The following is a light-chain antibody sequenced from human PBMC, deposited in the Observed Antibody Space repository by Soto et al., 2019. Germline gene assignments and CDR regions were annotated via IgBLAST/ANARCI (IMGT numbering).Light chain of an antibody. CDR3: ISYTGSSTYYV. CDR2: GVS. CDR1: RSDIGSYNY. J-gene: IGLJ1*01. V-gene: IGLV2-14*01. Sequence: QSALTQPAPVSGSPGQSITISCSGTRSDIGSYNYVAWYQQFPGKTPKILIYGVSNRPSGVSSRFSGSKSGNTASLTISGLQAEDDADYYCISYTGSSTYYVFGSGTKVTVL.